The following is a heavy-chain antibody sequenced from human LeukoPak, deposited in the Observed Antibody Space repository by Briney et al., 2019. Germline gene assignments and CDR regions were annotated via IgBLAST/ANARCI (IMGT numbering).Heavy chain of an antibody. CDR2: ISSSSNYI. D-gene: IGHD3-22*01. V-gene: IGHV3-21*01. CDR1: GFTFSSYS. CDR3: ARDSSAYYYIDY. Sequence: GGSLRLSCAASGFTFSSYSMNWVRQAPGKGLEWVSSISSSSNYIYYADSVKGRFTISRDNAKNSLHLQMNSLRAEDTAVYYCARDSSAYYYIDYWGQGTLVTVSS. J-gene: IGHJ4*02.